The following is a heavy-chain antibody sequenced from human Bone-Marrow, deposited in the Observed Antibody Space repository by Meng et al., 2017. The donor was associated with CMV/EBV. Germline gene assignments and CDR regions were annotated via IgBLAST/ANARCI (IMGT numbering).Heavy chain of an antibody. CDR1: GYTFTGYY. Sequence: ASVKVSCKASGYTFTGYYMHWVRQAPGQGLEWMGWINPNSGGTNYAQKFQGRVTMTRDTSISTAYMELSRLRSDDTAAYYCARVRHCSSTSCYLLISTWLQHWGQGTLVTVSS. J-gene: IGHJ1*01. D-gene: IGHD2-2*01. CDR3: ARVRHCSSTSCYLLISTWLQH. V-gene: IGHV1-2*02. CDR2: INPNSGGT.